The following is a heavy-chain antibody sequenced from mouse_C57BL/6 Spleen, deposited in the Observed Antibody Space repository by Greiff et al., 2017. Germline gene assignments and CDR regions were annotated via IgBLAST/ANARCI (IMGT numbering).Heavy chain of an antibody. V-gene: IGHV1-72*01. Sequence: QVQLQQPGAELVKPGASVKLSCKASGYTFTSYWMHWVKQRPGRGLEWIGRIDPNSGGTKYNEKFKSKATLTVDKPSSTAYMQLSSLTSEDSAVYYGARGLYSNYEDYYAMDYWGQGTSVTVSS. D-gene: IGHD2-5*01. CDR1: GYTFTSYW. CDR2: IDPNSGGT. CDR3: ARGLYSNYEDYYAMDY. J-gene: IGHJ4*01.